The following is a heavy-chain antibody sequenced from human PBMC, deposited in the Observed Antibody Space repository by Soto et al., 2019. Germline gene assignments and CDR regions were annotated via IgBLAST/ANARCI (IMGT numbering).Heavy chain of an antibody. D-gene: IGHD2-2*01. CDR3: AKDEGEVVPGTIDY. Sequence: GGSLRLSCAASGFTFSTYAMNWVRQAPGKGLEWVSCISGSGGSIYYVDSVKGRFTISRDNSKNTLFLQMNSLRAEDTAVYYCAKDEGEVVPGTIDYWGQGALVTVSS. J-gene: IGHJ4*02. CDR2: ISGSGGSI. V-gene: IGHV3-23*01. CDR1: GFTFSTYA.